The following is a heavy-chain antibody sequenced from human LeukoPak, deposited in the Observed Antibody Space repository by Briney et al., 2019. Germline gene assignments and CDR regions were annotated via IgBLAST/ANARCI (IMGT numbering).Heavy chain of an antibody. CDR3: ARVQPDSSKYYYGMDV. Sequence: PGGSLRLSCAASGFTFSSYEMNWVRQAPGKGLEWVSYISSSGSTIYYADSVKGRFTISRDNAKNSLYLQMNSLRAEDTAVYYCARVQPDSSKYYYGMDVWGQGTAVTVSS. V-gene: IGHV3-48*03. J-gene: IGHJ6*02. CDR1: GFTFSSYE. CDR2: ISSSGSTI. D-gene: IGHD6-13*01.